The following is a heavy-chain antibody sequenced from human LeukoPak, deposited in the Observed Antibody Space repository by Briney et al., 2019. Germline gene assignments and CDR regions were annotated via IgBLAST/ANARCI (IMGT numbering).Heavy chain of an antibody. J-gene: IGHJ4*02. CDR1: GFTFSSYA. V-gene: IGHV3-23*01. D-gene: IGHD3-22*01. Sequence: GGSLRLSCAASGFTFSSYAMSWVRQAAGKGLEWVSDISGSGGSTYYADSVKGRFTISRDNSKNTLYLQMNSLRAEDTAEYYCAKGHSSGHYGGLDYWGQGTLVTVSS. CDR2: ISGSGGST. CDR3: AKGHSSGHYGGLDY.